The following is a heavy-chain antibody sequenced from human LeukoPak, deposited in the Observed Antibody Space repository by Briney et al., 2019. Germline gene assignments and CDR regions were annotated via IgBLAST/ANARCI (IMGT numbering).Heavy chain of an antibody. D-gene: IGHD5-24*01. CDR3: ARDPQKMVYYYYGMDV. Sequence: GASVKVSCKASGYTFTSYGISWVRQAPGRGLEWMGWISAYNGNTNYAQKLQGRVTMTTDTSTSTAYMELRSLRSDDTAVYYCARDPQKMVYYYYGMDVWGQGTTVTVSS. CDR2: ISAYNGNT. CDR1: GYTFTSYG. J-gene: IGHJ6*02. V-gene: IGHV1-18*01.